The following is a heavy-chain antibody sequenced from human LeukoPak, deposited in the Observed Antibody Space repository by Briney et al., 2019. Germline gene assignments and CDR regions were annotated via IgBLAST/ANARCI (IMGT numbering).Heavy chain of an antibody. CDR2: IYYSGST. V-gene: IGHV4-59*01. Sequence: KPSETLSLTCTVSGGSISSYYWSWIRQPPGKGLEWIGYIYYSGSTNYNPSLKSRVTISVDTSKNQFSLKLSSVTAADTAVYYCARDPANYYDSSGYYFDAFDIWGQGTMVTVSS. J-gene: IGHJ3*02. CDR3: ARDPANYYDSSGYYFDAFDI. D-gene: IGHD3-22*01. CDR1: GGSISSYY.